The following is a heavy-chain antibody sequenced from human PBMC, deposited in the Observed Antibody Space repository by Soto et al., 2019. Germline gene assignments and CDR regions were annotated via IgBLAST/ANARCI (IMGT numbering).Heavy chain of an antibody. CDR2: IYYSGST. D-gene: IGHD3-3*01. Sequence: QVQLQESGPGLVKPSQTLSLTCTVSGGSISSGGYYWSWIRQHPGKGLEWIGYIYYSGSTYYNPSLRSRGTLSVETSKNHFSLEVSAGTAADTAVYYCARAGHCRDGVGFGWFDPWGQGTLVTVSS. V-gene: IGHV4-31*03. CDR1: GGSISSGGYY. CDR3: ARAGHCRDGVGFGWFDP. J-gene: IGHJ5*02.